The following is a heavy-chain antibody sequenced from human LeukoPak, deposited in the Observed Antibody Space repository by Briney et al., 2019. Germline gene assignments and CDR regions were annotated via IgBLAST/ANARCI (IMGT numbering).Heavy chain of an antibody. CDR1: GFTFSDYY. V-gene: IGHV3-11*06. J-gene: IGHJ4*02. Sequence: GGSLRLSCAASGFTFSDYYMTWIRQAAGKGLEWISYISSRSGNYTRYADSVKGRFTISRDNAKNSLYLQMNSLRADDTAIYYCARDSLVDYIDFWGQGTLVTVSS. D-gene: IGHD2-15*01. CDR3: ARDSLVDYIDF. CDR2: ISSRSGNYT.